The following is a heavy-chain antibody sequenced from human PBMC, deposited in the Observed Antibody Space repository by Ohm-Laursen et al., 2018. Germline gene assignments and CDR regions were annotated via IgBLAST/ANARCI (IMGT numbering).Heavy chain of an antibody. CDR2: IYHSGST. J-gene: IGHJ6*02. CDR3: ASGHNYGYDNYYYGMDV. CDR1: GGSISTYY. D-gene: IGHD3-16*01. Sequence: SETLSLTCSVSGGSISTYYWSWVRQSPGKGLEWIGYIYHSGSTKYNPFFNSRVTISVDTSQNQFSLNLRSVTTADTAVYYCASGHNYGYDNYYYGMDVWGQGTTVTVSS. V-gene: IGHV4-59*01.